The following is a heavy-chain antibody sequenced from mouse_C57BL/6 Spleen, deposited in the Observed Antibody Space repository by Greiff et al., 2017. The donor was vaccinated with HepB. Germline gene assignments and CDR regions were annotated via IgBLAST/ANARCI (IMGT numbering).Heavy chain of an antibody. V-gene: IGHV1-50*01. CDR3: ARLSRTWGY. Sequence: QVQLQQPGAELVKPGASVKLSCKASGYTFTSYWMQWVKQRPGQGLEWIGEIDPSDSYTNYNQKCKGKATLTVVTSSSTAYMQLSSLTSEDSAVYYGARLSRTWGYWGKGTTLTVSS. CDR2: IDPSDSYT. CDR1: GYTFTSYW. J-gene: IGHJ2*01.